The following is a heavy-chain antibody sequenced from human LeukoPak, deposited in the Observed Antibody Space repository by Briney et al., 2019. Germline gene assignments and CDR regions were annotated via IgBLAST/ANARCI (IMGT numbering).Heavy chain of an antibody. CDR1: GYTFSNFG. CDR2: ISGNNDNP. J-gene: IGHJ4*02. CDR3: ARDGTSTDDY. Sequence: ASVKVSCKASGYTFSNFGISRVRQAPGQGLEWMGWISGNNDNPNYGQKFQGRLTVTTDSSTSTAYMELRNLRSDDTAVYYCARDGTSTDDYWGQGTLVTVSS. D-gene: IGHD2-2*01. V-gene: IGHV1-18*01.